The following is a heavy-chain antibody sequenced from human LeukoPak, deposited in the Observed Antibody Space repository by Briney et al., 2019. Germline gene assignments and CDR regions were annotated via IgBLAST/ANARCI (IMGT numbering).Heavy chain of an antibody. CDR3: ARDRVTRYPYTFDL. D-gene: IGHD4-23*01. V-gene: IGHV3-7*01. CDR1: GFTYSIHW. J-gene: IGHJ4*02. Sequence: GGSPRLSCAASGFTYSIHWMTWVRQAPGKGLEWVATIKLDGTNKYYVDSVKGRFTISRDNAKSSLYLQMNSLRAEDTAVYYCARDRVTRYPYTFDLWGQGTLVIVSS. CDR2: IKLDGTNK.